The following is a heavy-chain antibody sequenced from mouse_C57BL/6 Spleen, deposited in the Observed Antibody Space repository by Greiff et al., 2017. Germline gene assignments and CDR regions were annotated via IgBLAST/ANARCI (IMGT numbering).Heavy chain of an antibody. CDR3: ARDDDGAY. Sequence: EVKLEESGGGLVKPGGSLKLSCAASGFTFSSYAMSWVRQTPEKRLEWVATISAGGSYTYYPDNVKGRFTISRDNAKNNLYLQMSHLKSEDTAMYYCARDDDGAYWGQGTLVTVSA. CDR1: GFTFSSYA. J-gene: IGHJ3*01. V-gene: IGHV5-4*01. CDR2: ISAGGSYT. D-gene: IGHD2-3*01.